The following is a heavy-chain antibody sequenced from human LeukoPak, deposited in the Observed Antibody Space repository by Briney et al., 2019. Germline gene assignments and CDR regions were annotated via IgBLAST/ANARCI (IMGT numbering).Heavy chain of an antibody. V-gene: IGHV4-30-4*08. D-gene: IGHD1-20*01. CDR1: GGSISSGDYY. Sequence: SQTLSLTCTVSGGSISSGDYYWSWIRQPPGKGLEWIGYIYYSGSTYYNPSLKSRVTISVDTSKNQFSLKLSSVTAADTAVYYCARESGGNWNDNWFDPWGQGTLVTVSS. CDR2: IYYSGST. J-gene: IGHJ5*02. CDR3: ARESGGNWNDNWFDP.